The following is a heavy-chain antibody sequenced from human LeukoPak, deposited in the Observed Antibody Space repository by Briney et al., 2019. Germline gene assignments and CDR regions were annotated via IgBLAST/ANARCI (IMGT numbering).Heavy chain of an antibody. D-gene: IGHD4-11*01. CDR3: ARSYGNYDVYYFDY. CDR2: IYYSGST. CDR1: GGSISSYY. Sequence: SETLSLTCTVSGGSISSYYWSWIRQPPGKGLEWIGYIYYSGSTNYNPSLKSRVTISVDTSKNQFSLKLSSVTAADTAVYYCARSYGNYDVYYFDYWGQGTLVTVSS. V-gene: IGHV4-59*01. J-gene: IGHJ4*02.